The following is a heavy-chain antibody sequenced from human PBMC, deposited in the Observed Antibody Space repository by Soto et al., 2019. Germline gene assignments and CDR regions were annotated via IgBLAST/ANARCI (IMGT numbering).Heavy chain of an antibody. J-gene: IGHJ6*02. V-gene: IGHV1-2*04. CDR3: ARDLGRGYYDFWSGSPISNGMDV. CDR1: GYTFTGYY. Sequence: ASVKVSCTASGYTFTGYYMHWVRQAPGQGLEWMGWINPNSGGTNYAQKFQGWVTMTRDTSISTAYMELSRLRSDDTAVYYCARDLGRGYYDFWSGSPISNGMDVWGQGTTVTVSS. CDR2: INPNSGGT. D-gene: IGHD3-3*01.